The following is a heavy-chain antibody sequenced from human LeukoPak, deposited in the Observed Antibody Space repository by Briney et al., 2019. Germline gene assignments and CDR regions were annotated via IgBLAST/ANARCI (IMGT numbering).Heavy chain of an antibody. CDR1: GFTFSSYV. J-gene: IGHJ4*02. Sequence: PGGSLRLSCAASGFTFSSYVMHWVRQAPGKGLEWVAFIRYDGSNKYYADSVKGRLTISRDNSKNTLYLQMNSLRAEDTAVYYCAKVLRFLGTFDYWGQGTLVTVSS. V-gene: IGHV3-30*02. D-gene: IGHD3-3*01. CDR3: AKVLRFLGTFDY. CDR2: IRYDGSNK.